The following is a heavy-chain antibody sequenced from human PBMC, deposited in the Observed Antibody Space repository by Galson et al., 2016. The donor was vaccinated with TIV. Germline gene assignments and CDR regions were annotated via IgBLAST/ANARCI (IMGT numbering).Heavy chain of an antibody. V-gene: IGHV3-23*01. CDR2: ISATGGST. D-gene: IGHD3-3*01. CDR1: GFTFIDFA. Sequence: SLRLSCAASGFTFIDFAMHWVRQAPGKGLEWVSSISATGGSTYYAGSVKGRFTASRDNSNDHLSLQMSSLRAEDTAVYYCAKTIDVSGVLINYFYYGMDVWGHGATVTVSS. J-gene: IGHJ6*02. CDR3: AKTIDVSGVLINYFYYGMDV.